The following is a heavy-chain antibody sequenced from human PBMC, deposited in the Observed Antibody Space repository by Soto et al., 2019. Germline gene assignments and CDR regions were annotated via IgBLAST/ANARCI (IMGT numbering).Heavy chain of an antibody. Sequence: QVQLVQSGGEVKKPGSSVRVSCRTSGGTFKNYGFSWVRQAPGQGLEWMGGIIPMYGIANYGQIFQGRLTITLDESTNTAYMDLSSLKSEDTAVYYCAGEVGGTGFHLWGQGTQVTVSS. CDR1: GGTFKNYG. CDR2: IIPMYGIA. J-gene: IGHJ5*02. V-gene: IGHV1-69*05. CDR3: AGEVGGTGFHL. D-gene: IGHD1-26*01.